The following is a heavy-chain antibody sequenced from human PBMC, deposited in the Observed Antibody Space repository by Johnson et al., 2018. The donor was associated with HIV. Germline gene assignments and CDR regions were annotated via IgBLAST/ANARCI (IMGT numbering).Heavy chain of an antibody. CDR1: GFTFDDFG. CDR3: AGGGTYNWSPDRIGNAFDI. V-gene: IGHV3-20*04. J-gene: IGHJ3*02. Sequence: VQLVESGGGLVQPGGSLRLSCAASGFTFDDFGLSWVRQAPGKGLEWVSGINWNGGSTGYANSVKGRFTISRDNSKNTLYLQMNSLRAWDTALYYCAGGGTYNWSPDRIGNAFDIWGQGTTVTVSS. D-gene: IGHD1-20*01. CDR2: INWNGGST.